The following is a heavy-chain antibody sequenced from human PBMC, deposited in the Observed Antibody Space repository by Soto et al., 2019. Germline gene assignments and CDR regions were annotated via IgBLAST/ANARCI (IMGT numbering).Heavy chain of an antibody. CDR2: ISAYNGNT. D-gene: IGHD3-3*01. CDR1: GYTFTSYG. CDR3: ARIGPYYDFWSSYSDFDY. J-gene: IGHJ4*02. V-gene: IGHV1-18*01. Sequence: ASVKVSCKASGYTFTSYGISWVRQAPGQGLEWMGWISAYNGNTNYAQKLQGRVTMTTDTSTSTAYMELRSLRSDDTAVYYCARIGPYYDFWSSYSDFDYWGQGTLVTVYS.